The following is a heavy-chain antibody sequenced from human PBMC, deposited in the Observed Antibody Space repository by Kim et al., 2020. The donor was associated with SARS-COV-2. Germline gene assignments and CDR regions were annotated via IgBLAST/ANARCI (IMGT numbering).Heavy chain of an antibody. V-gene: IGHV3-23*05. J-gene: IGHJ4*02. CDR3: AKYPPSDGWPTFDH. Sequence: AASVRGRFTISRDSSKNTVYLQLNNVRAEYTAVYFCAKYPPSDGWPTFDHWGQGTLVTVSS. D-gene: IGHD6-19*01.